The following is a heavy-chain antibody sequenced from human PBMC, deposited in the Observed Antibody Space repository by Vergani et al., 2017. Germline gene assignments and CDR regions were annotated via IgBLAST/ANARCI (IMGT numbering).Heavy chain of an antibody. CDR3: VKHGEWPYKFDS. Sequence: QVQLQESGPGLVKASDTLSLICSVSNYSMVTDNYWGWIRQSPGKWLEWIGSVYHSGRTYYSLSLKSRLTVSVDTSKSQFSLKLTSVTAADTAVYYCVKHGEWPYKFDSWGPGTLVTVSS. CDR1: NYSMVTDNY. V-gene: IGHV4-38-2*01. J-gene: IGHJ4*02. CDR2: VYHSGRT. D-gene: IGHD3-3*01.